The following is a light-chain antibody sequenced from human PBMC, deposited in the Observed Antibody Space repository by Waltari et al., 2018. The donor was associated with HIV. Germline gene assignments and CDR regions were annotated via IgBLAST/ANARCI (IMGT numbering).Light chain of an antibody. J-gene: IGKJ1*01. CDR3: QQYNAFPWT. V-gene: IGKV1-5*03. Sequence: DIQMTQSSSSLSASLGDTVTITYRASQSISTWLAWYQQKPGKAPQLLIYMASTLEGGVPSRFSGSGSGTEFTLTISSLQPDDFATYYCQQYNAFPWTFGQGTKVEIK. CDR1: QSISTW. CDR2: MAS.